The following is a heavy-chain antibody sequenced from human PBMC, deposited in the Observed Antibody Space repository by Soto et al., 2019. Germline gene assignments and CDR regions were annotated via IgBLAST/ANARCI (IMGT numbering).Heavy chain of an antibody. D-gene: IGHD2-15*01. Sequence: GGCLRLSCAASGFTFSSYGMHWVRQAPGKGLEWVAVISYDGSNKYYADSVKGRFTISRDNSKNTLYLQMNSLRAEDTAVYYCAKDRASGGIVVVVAATTLDYWGQGTLVTVSS. CDR3: AKDRASGGIVVVVAATTLDY. V-gene: IGHV3-30*18. CDR2: ISYDGSNK. CDR1: GFTFSSYG. J-gene: IGHJ4*02.